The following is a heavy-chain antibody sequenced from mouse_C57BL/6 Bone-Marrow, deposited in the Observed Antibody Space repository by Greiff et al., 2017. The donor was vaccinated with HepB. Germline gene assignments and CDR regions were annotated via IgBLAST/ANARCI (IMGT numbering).Heavy chain of an antibody. CDR2: INSDGGST. D-gene: IGHD1-1*01. V-gene: IGHV5-2*01. CDR3: AKHADCYGSSYVSWYFDV. J-gene: IGHJ1*03. Sequence: EVKLVESGGGLVQPGESLKLSCESNEYEFPSHDMPWVRKTPEKRLELVAAINSDGGSTYYPDTMERRFIISRDNTKKTLYLQVSSLRSEDTALYYCAKHADCYGSSYVSWYFDVWGTGTTVTVSS. CDR1: EYEFPSHD.